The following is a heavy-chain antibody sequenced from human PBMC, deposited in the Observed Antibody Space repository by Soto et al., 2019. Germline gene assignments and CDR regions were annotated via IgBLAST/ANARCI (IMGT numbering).Heavy chain of an antibody. Sequence: GASVKVSCKASGYTFTSYDSNWVPQDTGQRLEWMGWMNPNSGNTGYAQKFQGRVTMTRNTSISTAYMELSSLRSEDTAVYYCARVVFGVVPRTGTYYYYYMDVWGKGTTVTVSS. CDR2: MNPNSGNT. D-gene: IGHD3-3*01. CDR1: GYTFTSYD. J-gene: IGHJ6*03. CDR3: ARVVFGVVPRTGTYYYYYMDV. V-gene: IGHV1-8*01.